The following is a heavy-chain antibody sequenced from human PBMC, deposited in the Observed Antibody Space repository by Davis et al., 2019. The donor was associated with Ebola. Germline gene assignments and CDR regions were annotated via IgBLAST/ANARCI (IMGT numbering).Heavy chain of an antibody. Sequence: AGSLTLSCAASAFTFSSYAMHWVRQAPGKGLEYVSAISSNGGSTYYANSVKGRFTISRDNSKNTLYLQMGSLRAEDMAVYYCAASSGPFDYWGQGTLVTVSS. J-gene: IGHJ4*02. D-gene: IGHD3-22*01. CDR1: AFTFSSYA. CDR3: AASSGPFDY. V-gene: IGHV3-64*01. CDR2: ISSNGGST.